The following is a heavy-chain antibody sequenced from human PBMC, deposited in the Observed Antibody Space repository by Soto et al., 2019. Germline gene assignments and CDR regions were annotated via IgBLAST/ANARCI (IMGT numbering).Heavy chain of an antibody. CDR1: WGSISSRNG. Sequence: SETLPLPWGAPWGSISSRNGGIRVRQHPGKGLEWIGEIYHSGSTNYNPPPKSRVTISVDKSKNQSSLKLSSVTAADTAVYYCARRGDYDSSGPNWFDPWGQGTLVTVSS. CDR3: ARRGDYDSSGPNWFDP. CDR2: IYHSGST. J-gene: IGHJ5*02. V-gene: IGHV4-4*02. D-gene: IGHD3-22*01.